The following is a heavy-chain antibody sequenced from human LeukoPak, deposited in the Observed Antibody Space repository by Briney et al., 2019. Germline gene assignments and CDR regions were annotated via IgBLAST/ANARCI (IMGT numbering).Heavy chain of an antibody. D-gene: IGHD6-6*01. Sequence: GGSLILSCAASGFTVSSNYMSWVRQAPGKGLEWVSVIYSGGSTYYADSVKGRFTISRDNSKNTLYLQMNSLRAEDTAVYYCARDQLGKPGHYYYYYMDVWGKGTTVTVSS. CDR3: ARDQLGKPGHYYYYYMDV. J-gene: IGHJ6*03. CDR1: GFTVSSNY. CDR2: IYSGGST. V-gene: IGHV3-53*01.